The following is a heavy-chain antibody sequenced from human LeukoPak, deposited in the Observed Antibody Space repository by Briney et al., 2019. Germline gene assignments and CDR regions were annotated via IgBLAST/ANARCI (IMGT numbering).Heavy chain of an antibody. CDR1: GFTFSDSA. CDR2: ISFSGGST. V-gene: IGHV3-23*01. D-gene: IGHD5-24*01. Sequence: GGSLRLSCAASGFTFSDSAMSWVRQAPGKGLEWVSLISFSGGSTYYADSVKGRFTISRDNSKDTLYLQMNSLRAEDTAIYYCARDIQLSTWGLGTMVTVTS. J-gene: IGHJ3*01. CDR3: ARDIQLST.